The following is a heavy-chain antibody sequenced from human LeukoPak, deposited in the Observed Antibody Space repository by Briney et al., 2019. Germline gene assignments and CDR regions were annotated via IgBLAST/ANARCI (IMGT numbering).Heavy chain of an antibody. J-gene: IGHJ3*02. V-gene: IGHV3-7*04. CDR1: KFTFSSYW. D-gene: IGHD6-6*01. Sequence: PGGSLRLSCVASKFTFSSYWMTWGRQAPGEGLEWVANIKQDGSEEYYVDSVKGRFTISRDNAKNSLYLQMNSLRAEDTAVYYCARDPYSSFFGAFDIWGQGTLVTVSS. CDR3: ARDPYSSFFGAFDI. CDR2: IKQDGSEE.